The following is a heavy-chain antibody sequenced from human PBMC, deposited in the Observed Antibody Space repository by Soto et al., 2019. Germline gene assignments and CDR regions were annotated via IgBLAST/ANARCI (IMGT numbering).Heavy chain of an antibody. CDR1: GCSISSGGYY. D-gene: IGHD1-26*01. V-gene: IGHV4-31*03. CDR2: IYYSGST. Sequence: QVQLQESGPGLVNPSQTLSLTCTVSGCSISSGGYYWNWIRQHPEKGMEWIGYIYYSGSTYYNPSLKSRVTISVDTSKNQFSLKLSSVTAADTAVYYCARDQGSVGYAFDIWGQGTMVTVSS. CDR3: ARDQGSVGYAFDI. J-gene: IGHJ3*02.